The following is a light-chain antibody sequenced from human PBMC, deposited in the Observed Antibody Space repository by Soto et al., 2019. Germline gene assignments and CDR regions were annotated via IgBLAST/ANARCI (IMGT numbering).Light chain of an antibody. CDR2: GAS. J-gene: IGKJ1*01. Sequence: EIVMTQSPATLSVSPGERATLSCRAGQNIHTHLAWYQQKPGQAPRLLIYGASSRATGIPDRFSGSGSGTDFTLTISRLEPEDFAVYYCQQYGSSPRTFGQGTKVDIK. CDR3: QQYGSSPRT. V-gene: IGKV3-20*01. CDR1: QNIHTH.